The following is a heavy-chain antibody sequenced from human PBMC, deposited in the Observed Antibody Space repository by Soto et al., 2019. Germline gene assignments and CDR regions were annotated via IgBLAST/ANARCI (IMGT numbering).Heavy chain of an antibody. CDR1: GFTFRSYG. V-gene: IGHV3-23*01. Sequence: PGGSLRLSCAASGFTFRSYGMMWVRQAPGKGLEWVSAISQSAGGNTYYADSVKGRFTISRDDSKNTLYLQMDSLRPEDTAVYYCARERYRSTNCPDYWSQGTLVTVSS. J-gene: IGHJ4*02. CDR2: ISQSAGGNT. D-gene: IGHD2-2*01. CDR3: ARERYRSTNCPDY.